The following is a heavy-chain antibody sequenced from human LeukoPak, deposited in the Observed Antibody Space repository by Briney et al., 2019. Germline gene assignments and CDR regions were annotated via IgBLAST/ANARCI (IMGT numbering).Heavy chain of an antibody. J-gene: IGHJ4*02. CDR1: GLTFSRYW. Sequence: GGSLRLSYEVSGLTFSRYWMHWVRQAPGKGLVWVSRINNYGTSTSYADSVKGRFTISRDNAKNTVYLQMNSLRAEDTAVYYCAKGDGSFDYWGQGTLVTVSS. CDR2: INNYGTST. CDR3: AKGDGSFDY. V-gene: IGHV3-74*01. D-gene: IGHD3-16*01.